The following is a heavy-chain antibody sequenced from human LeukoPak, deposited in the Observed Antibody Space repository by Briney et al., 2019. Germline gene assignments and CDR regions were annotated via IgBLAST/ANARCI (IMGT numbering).Heavy chain of an antibody. CDR3: ARDNPDGYTHGHYYYNIDV. CDR2: VWSSGGIWTTGGA. D-gene: IGHD5-18*01. CDR1: GGSILSNY. J-gene: IGHJ6*03. Sequence: PSETLSLTCTVPGGSILSNYWTWIRQPAGKGLEWIGRVWSSGGIWTTGGANPNPSLGSRITMSVDTSKSQIFLRLSSVTAADTAVYFCARDNPDGYTHGHYYYNIDVWGKGTTVTVSS. V-gene: IGHV4-4*07.